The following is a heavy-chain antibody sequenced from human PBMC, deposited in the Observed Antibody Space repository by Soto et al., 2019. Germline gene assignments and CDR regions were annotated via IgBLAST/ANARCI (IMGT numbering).Heavy chain of an antibody. CDR2: MYSSGST. CDR1: GGSISRTTYY. CDR3: TRGVAVAASLDY. J-gene: IGHJ4*02. D-gene: IGHD6-19*01. V-gene: IGHV4-39*02. Sequence: QLQLQESGPGLVKPSETLSLTCTVSGGSISRTTYYWGWIRQPPGKGLEWIGAMYSSGSTYYNPSLNTRVTILVDTSKNLFPLKLSSVTAADTAVYYCTRGVAVAASLDYWGQGILVTVSS.